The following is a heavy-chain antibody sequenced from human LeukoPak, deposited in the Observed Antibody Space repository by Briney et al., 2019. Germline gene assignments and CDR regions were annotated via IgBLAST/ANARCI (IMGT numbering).Heavy chain of an antibody. CDR1: GFTFSSYG. D-gene: IGHD4-23*01. J-gene: IGHJ6*02. Sequence: PGRSLRLSCAASGFTFSSYGMHWVRQAPGKGLEWVAVIWYDGSNKYYADSVKGRFTISRDNSKNTLYLQMNSLRAEDTAVYYCARPDYGGNSGEYYYYGMDVWGQGTTVTVSS. V-gene: IGHV3-33*01. CDR2: IWYDGSNK. CDR3: ARPDYGGNSGEYYYYGMDV.